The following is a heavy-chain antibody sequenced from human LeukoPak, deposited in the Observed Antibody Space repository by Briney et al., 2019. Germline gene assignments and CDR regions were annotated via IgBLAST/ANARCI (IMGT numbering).Heavy chain of an antibody. D-gene: IGHD3-10*01. V-gene: IGHV3-23*01. CDR2: ISASGDST. CDR1: GFTFSNYA. Sequence: GSLRLSCAASGFTFSNYAMTWVRQAPGKGLEWVSTISASGDSTYYADSVKGRFTISRDKSKNTLYLQMNSLRAEDTAVYYCAKQGGYYGSGREYYFDYWGQGTLVTVSS. J-gene: IGHJ4*02. CDR3: AKQGGYYGSGREYYFDY.